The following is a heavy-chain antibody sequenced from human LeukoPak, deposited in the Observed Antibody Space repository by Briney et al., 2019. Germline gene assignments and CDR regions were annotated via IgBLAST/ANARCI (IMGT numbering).Heavy chain of an antibody. Sequence: GGSLRLSCAASGFTFSSYGMHWVRQAPGKGLERVSSISSSSSYIYYADSVKGRFTISRDNAKNSLYLQMNSLRAEDTAVYYCARDGAYSGYGHDNWFDPWGQGTLVTVSS. J-gene: IGHJ5*02. D-gene: IGHD5-12*01. CDR3: ARDGAYSGYGHDNWFDP. V-gene: IGHV3-21*01. CDR2: ISSSSSYI. CDR1: GFTFSSYG.